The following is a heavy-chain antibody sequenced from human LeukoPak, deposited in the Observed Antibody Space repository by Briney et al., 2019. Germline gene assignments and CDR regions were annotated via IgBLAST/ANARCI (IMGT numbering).Heavy chain of an antibody. CDR2: IYYNGRT. V-gene: IGHV4-39*01. CDR1: GDSINNNNYY. D-gene: IGHD3-3*01. J-gene: IGHJ3*02. Sequence: SSETLSLTCTVSGDSINNNNYYWGWIRQPPGKGLEWIGNIYYNGRTYYSPSLKSRGTISVDTSNNQFSLKLSSVTAADTAVYYCARITDRTIFGEIMHGFDIWGQGTPVTVPS. CDR3: ARITDRTIFGEIMHGFDI.